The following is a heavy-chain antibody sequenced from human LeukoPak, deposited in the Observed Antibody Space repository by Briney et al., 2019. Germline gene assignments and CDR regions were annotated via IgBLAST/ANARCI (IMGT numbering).Heavy chain of an antibody. Sequence: TSETLSLTCTVSGGSISIHYWSWIRQPPGKGLEWIGYIYYSGSTNYNPSLKSRVTISVDTSKNQFSLKLSSVTAADTAVYYCARGDYGDYSFDYWGQGTLVTVSS. CDR1: GGSISIHY. J-gene: IGHJ4*02. D-gene: IGHD4-17*01. CDR3: ARGDYGDYSFDY. V-gene: IGHV4-59*11. CDR2: IYYSGST.